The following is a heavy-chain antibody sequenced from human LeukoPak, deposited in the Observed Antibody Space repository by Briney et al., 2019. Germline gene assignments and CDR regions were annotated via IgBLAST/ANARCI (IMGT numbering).Heavy chain of an antibody. CDR2: ISYDGNIE. J-gene: IGHJ4*02. CDR3: AKGQKWELPLDY. Sequence: TGGSLRLSCAASGFTFSSYTMHWVRQAPGKGLEWVALISYDGNIESYADSVKGRFTISRDNSKNTLYLQMNSLRVEDTAVYYCAKGQKWELPLDYWGQGTLVTVSS. CDR1: GFTFSSYT. D-gene: IGHD1-26*01. V-gene: IGHV3-30*04.